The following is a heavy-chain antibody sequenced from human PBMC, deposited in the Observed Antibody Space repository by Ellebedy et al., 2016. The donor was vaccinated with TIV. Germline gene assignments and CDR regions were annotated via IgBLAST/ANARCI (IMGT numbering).Heavy chain of an antibody. CDR3: VRDSTILT. CDR2: IWSDGSYI. V-gene: IGHV3-33*01. J-gene: IGHJ4*02. CDR1: GSSFSRYG. D-gene: IGHD3-9*01. Sequence: GESLKISCAASGSSFSRYGMQWVRQAPGKGLEWVAVIWSDGSYIYYAESVKGRFTISRDNAKNTLYLRMNSLREEDTAVYYCVRDSTILTWGQGTLVSVSS.